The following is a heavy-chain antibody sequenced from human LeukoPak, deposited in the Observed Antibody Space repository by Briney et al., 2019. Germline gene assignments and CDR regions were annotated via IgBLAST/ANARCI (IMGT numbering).Heavy chain of an antibody. V-gene: IGHV4-31*03. CDR1: GGSISSGGYY. CDR3: ARVGYGGNSTDY. J-gene: IGHJ4*02. D-gene: IGHD4-23*01. CDR2: IYYSGST. Sequence: SETLSLTCTVSGGSISSGGYYWSWIRQHPGKGLEWIGYIYYSGSTYYNPSLKSRVTISVDTSKSQFSLKLSSVTAADTAVYYCARVGYGGNSTDYWGQGTLVTVSS.